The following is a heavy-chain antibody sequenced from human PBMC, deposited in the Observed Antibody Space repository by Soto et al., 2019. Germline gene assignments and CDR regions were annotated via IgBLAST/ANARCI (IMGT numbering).Heavy chain of an antibody. D-gene: IGHD5-12*01. CDR1: RFMFRSYA. Sequence: EVQLLESGGGLVQPGGSLRLSCAASRFMFRSYAMSWVRQAPGKGLEWVSGINPSGGSTFYADSVKGRFTISSDNSKNTLYLQMNRLRVDDTAKYYCVKEWTPRRAFDFWGQGTLVTVSS. CDR3: VKEWTPRRAFDF. V-gene: IGHV3-23*01. J-gene: IGHJ4*02. CDR2: INPSGGST.